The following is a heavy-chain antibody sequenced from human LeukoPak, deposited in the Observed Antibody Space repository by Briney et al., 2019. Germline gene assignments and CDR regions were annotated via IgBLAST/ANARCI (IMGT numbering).Heavy chain of an antibody. V-gene: IGHV4-31*03. Sequence: SETLSLTCTVSGGSISSGGYYWSWIRQHPGKGLEWIGYIYYSGSTYYNPSLKSRVTISVDTSKNQFSLKLSSVTAADTDVYYCARERDYYGSGSPYYFDYWGQGTLVTVSS. CDR1: GGSISSGGYY. J-gene: IGHJ4*02. CDR2: IYYSGST. D-gene: IGHD3-10*01. CDR3: ARERDYYGSGSPYYFDY.